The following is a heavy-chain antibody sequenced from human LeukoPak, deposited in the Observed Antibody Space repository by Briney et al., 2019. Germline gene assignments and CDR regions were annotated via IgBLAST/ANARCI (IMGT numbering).Heavy chain of an antibody. CDR3: ARDLSGYDFDY. CDR1: GFTFSSHS. D-gene: IGHD5-12*01. V-gene: IGHV3-30*03. CDR2: ISYDGSNK. Sequence: GGSLRLSCAASGFTFSSHSMSWVRQAPGKGLEWVAVISYDGSNKYYADSVKGRFTISRDNSKNTLYLQMNSLRAEDTAVYYCARDLSGYDFDYWGQGTLVTVSS. J-gene: IGHJ4*02.